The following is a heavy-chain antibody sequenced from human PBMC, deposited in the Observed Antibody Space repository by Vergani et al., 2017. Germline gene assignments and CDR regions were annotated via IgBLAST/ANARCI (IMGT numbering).Heavy chain of an antibody. J-gene: IGHJ4*02. CDR1: GGSISSYY. Sequence: QVQLQESGPGLVKPSETLSLTCTVSGGSISSYYWSWIRQPPGKGLEWIGYIYYSGSTNYNPSLKSRVTISVDTSKNQFSLKLSSVTAADTAVYYCARNLGSYSSGQGEFDYWGQGTLVTVSS. CDR2: IYYSGST. CDR3: ARNLGSYSSGQGEFDY. D-gene: IGHD6-19*01. V-gene: IGHV4-59*01.